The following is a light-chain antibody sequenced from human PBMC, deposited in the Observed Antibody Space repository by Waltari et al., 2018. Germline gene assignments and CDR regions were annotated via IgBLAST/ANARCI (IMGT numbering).Light chain of an antibody. CDR3: QQYYSTPDT. CDR1: KSVLSSSNNKNY. Sequence: DIVMTQSPDSLAVSLGERAPLNCKSSKSVLSSSNNKNYLAWYQQKPGQPPKLLIYWASTRESGVPDRFSGSGSGTDFTLTISSLQAEDVAVYYCQQYYSTPDTFGPGTKVDIK. CDR2: WAS. J-gene: IGKJ3*01. V-gene: IGKV4-1*01.